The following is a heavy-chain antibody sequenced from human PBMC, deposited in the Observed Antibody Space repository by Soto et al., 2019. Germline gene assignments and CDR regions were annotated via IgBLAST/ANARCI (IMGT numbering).Heavy chain of an antibody. CDR3: ARDTIFGVTDYYYYGMDV. Sequence: ESGGDLVKPGETLKLSCTARGFTFSNAWMSWVRQAPGKGLEWVSSISSSSSYIYYADSVKGRFTISRDNAKNSLYLQMNSLRAEDTAVYYCARDTIFGVTDYYYYGMDVWGQGTTVTVSS. CDR1: GFTFSNAW. D-gene: IGHD3-3*01. V-gene: IGHV3-21*01. J-gene: IGHJ6*02. CDR2: ISSSSSYI.